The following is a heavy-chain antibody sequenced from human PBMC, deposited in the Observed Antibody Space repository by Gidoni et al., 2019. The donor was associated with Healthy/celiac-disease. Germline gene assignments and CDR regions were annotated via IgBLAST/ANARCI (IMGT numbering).Heavy chain of an antibody. V-gene: IGHV3-11*01. J-gene: IGHJ4*02. Sequence: QVQLVESGGGLVKPGGSLRLSCAASGFTFSDYYMSWIRQAPGKGLEWVSYISSSGSTIYYADSVKGRFTISRDNAKNSLYLQMNSLRAEDTAVYYCARTPRISPGYCSGGSCPPILLDYFDYWGQGTLVTVSS. CDR2: ISSSGSTI. CDR3: ARTPRISPGYCSGGSCPPILLDYFDY. D-gene: IGHD2-15*01. CDR1: GFTFSDYY.